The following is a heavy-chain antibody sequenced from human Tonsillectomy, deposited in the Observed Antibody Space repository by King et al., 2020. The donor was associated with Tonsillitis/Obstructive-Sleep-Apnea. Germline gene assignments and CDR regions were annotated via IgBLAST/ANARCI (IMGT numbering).Heavy chain of an antibody. CDR3: ASHDYYAAGTSDT. J-gene: IGHJ5*02. Sequence: LQLQESGPGLVKPPETLSLTCTVSGGSISSSSYDWGRIRQPPGKGLEWIGSIQYSGRTHYNPSLKSRVTISVDPAKNQFSLKLSSVTAADTAVYYGASHDYYAAGTSDTWGPGTLCTPSA. CDR2: IQYSGRT. V-gene: IGHV4-39*01. D-gene: IGHD3-10*01. CDR1: GGSISSSSYD.